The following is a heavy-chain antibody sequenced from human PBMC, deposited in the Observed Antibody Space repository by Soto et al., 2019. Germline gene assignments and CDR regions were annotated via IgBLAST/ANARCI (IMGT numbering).Heavy chain of an antibody. CDR3: ARSALTIFGVGYYGMDV. V-gene: IGHV4-30-4*01. Sequence: QVQLQESGPGLVKPSQTLSLTCTVSGGSISSGDYYWSWIRQPPGKGLEWIGYIYYSGSTYYNPSLKSRVTISVDTSKNQFSLNLSSVTAADTAVYYCARSALTIFGVGYYGMDVWGQGTTVTVSS. CDR1: GGSISSGDYY. J-gene: IGHJ6*02. CDR2: IYYSGST. D-gene: IGHD3-3*01.